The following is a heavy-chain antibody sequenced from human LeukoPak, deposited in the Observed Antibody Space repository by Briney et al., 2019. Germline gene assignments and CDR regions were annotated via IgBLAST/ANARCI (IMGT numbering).Heavy chain of an antibody. V-gene: IGHV1-69*13. Sequence: SVKVSCKASGGTFSSYAISWVRQAPGQGLEWMGGIIPIFGTANYAQKFQGRVTITADESTSTAYMELSSLRSEDTAVYYCARDLELRSWDCYYMDVWGKGTTVTVSS. CDR1: GGTFSSYA. J-gene: IGHJ6*03. D-gene: IGHD1-7*01. CDR3: ARDLELRSWDCYYMDV. CDR2: IIPIFGTA.